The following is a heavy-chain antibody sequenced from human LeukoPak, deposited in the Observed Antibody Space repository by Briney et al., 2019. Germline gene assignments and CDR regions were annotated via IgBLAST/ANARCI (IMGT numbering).Heavy chain of an antibody. CDR3: TRIVTGWGPTFDI. CDR1: GGSTTSYY. V-gene: IGHV4-4*07. Sequence: SETLSLTCTLSGGSTTSYYWSWMRQPAGRGLEWIGRIYTSGSTNYNPSLKSRVTMSVDTSKNQLSLKLSSVTAADTAVYYCTRIVTGWGPTFDIWGQGTMVPVSS. D-gene: IGHD1-14*01. CDR2: IYTSGST. J-gene: IGHJ3*02.